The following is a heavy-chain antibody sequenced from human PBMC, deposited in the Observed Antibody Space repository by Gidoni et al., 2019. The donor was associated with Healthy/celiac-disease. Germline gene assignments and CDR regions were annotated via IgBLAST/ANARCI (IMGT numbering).Heavy chain of an antibody. CDR2: IYSGGST. D-gene: IGHD3-10*01. CDR1: GFPVSSNY. V-gene: IGHV3-66*02. Sequence: EVQLVESGGGLVQPGGSLRLSCAAPGFPVSSNYMSWVRQAPGKGLEWVSVIYSGGSTYYADSVKGRFTISRDNSKNTLYLQMNSLRAEDTAVYYCARTRWFRELLFDYWGQGTLVTVSS. J-gene: IGHJ4*02. CDR3: ARTRWFRELLFDY.